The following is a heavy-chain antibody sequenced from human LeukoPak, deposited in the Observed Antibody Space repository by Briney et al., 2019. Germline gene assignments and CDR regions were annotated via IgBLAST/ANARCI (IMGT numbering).Heavy chain of an antibody. V-gene: IGHV1-18*01. CDR2: ISAYNGNT. Sequence: ASVKVSCKASGYTFTSYGISWVRQAPGQGLEWMGWISAYNGNTNYAQKLQGRVTMTTDTSTSTAYMELGSLRSDDTAVYYCARYRIGCGGDCYSLVDYWGQGTLVTVSS. CDR3: ARYRIGCGGDCYSLVDY. CDR1: GYTFTSYG. J-gene: IGHJ4*02. D-gene: IGHD2-21*02.